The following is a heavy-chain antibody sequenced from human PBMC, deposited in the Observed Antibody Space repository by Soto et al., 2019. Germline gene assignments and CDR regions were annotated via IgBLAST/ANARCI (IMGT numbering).Heavy chain of an antibody. V-gene: IGHV4-39*01. Sequence: QLQLQESGPGLVKPSETLSLTCTVSGGSISSSSYYWGWIRQPPGKGLEWIGSIYYSGSTYYNPSLKSRVTISVDTSKNQFSLKLSSVTAADTAVYYCARHLAYLARGVITWGQGTLVTVSS. D-gene: IGHD3-10*01. CDR2: IYYSGST. J-gene: IGHJ5*02. CDR1: GGSISSSSYY. CDR3: ARHLAYLARGVIT.